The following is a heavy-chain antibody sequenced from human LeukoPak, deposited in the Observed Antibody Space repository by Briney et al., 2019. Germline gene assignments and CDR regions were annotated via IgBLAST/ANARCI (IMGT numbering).Heavy chain of an antibody. CDR2: MNPNSGNT. D-gene: IGHD2-15*01. V-gene: IGHV1-8*01. CDR3: ASALRGCSGGSCYSTALYYFDY. Sequence: ASVKVSCKASGYTSTSYDINWVRQATGQGLEWIGWMNPNSGNTGYAQKFQGRVTMTRNTSISTAYMELSSLRSEDTAVYYCASALRGCSGGSCYSTALYYFDYWGQGTLVTVSS. CDR1: GYTSTSYD. J-gene: IGHJ4*02.